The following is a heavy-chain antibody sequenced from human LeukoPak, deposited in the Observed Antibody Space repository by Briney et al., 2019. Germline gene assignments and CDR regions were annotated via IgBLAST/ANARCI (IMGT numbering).Heavy chain of an antibody. CDR1: GGSITSSRYY. CDR3: ARHVSSDLRIVVVTSDWYFDL. J-gene: IGHJ2*01. D-gene: IGHD2-21*02. V-gene: IGHV4-39*01. Sequence: SETLSLTCSVSGGSITSSRYYWGWIRQSPGGGLEWIGTIYYSGSTYYNPSLRSRVTISADTSKNQFSLSLSPVTAADTAVYYCARHVSSDLRIVVVTSDWYFDLWGRGTLVTVSS. CDR2: IYYSGST.